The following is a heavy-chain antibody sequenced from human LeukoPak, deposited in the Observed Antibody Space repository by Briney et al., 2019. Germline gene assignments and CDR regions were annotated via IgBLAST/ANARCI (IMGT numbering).Heavy chain of an antibody. V-gene: IGHV3-30*04. D-gene: IGHD3-22*01. CDR1: GFTFSSYA. CDR3: AREGGVKYYYDSSGYYYPFFDY. Sequence: GGSLRLSCAASGFTFSSYAMHWVRQAPGKGLEWVAVISYDGSNKYYADSVKGRFTISRDNSKNTLYLQMNSLRAEDTAVYYCAREGGVKYYYDSSGYYYPFFDYWGQGTLDTVSS. CDR2: ISYDGSNK. J-gene: IGHJ4*02.